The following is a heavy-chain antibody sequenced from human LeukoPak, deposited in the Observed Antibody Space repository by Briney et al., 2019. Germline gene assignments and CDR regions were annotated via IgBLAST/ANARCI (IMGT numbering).Heavy chain of an antibody. D-gene: IGHD1-26*01. J-gene: IGHJ6*02. CDR3: ARGRSGSYYSVYYAVDV. Sequence: PSQTLSLTCTVSGGSISSGGNFWSWIRQRPGKGLEWIGFIYYSGTTYSNPSLKSRVAISADTSKNEFSLKLNSLTAADTAVYYCARGRSGSYYSVYYAVDVWGQGTTVTVS. CDR2: IYYSGTT. V-gene: IGHV4-31*03. CDR1: GGSISSGGNF.